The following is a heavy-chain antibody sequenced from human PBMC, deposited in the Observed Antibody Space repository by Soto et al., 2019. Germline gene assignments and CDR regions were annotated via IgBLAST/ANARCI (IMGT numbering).Heavy chain of an antibody. V-gene: IGHV4-59*01. J-gene: IGHJ6*03. Sequence: SETLSLTCTVSGGSISSYYWSWILQPPGKGLEWIGYIYYSGSTNYNPSLKSRVTISVDTSKNQFSLKLSSVTAADTAVYYCARRAGGFGELLSGYYYYYMDVWGKGTTVTVSS. CDR2: IYYSGST. D-gene: IGHD3-10*01. CDR1: GGSISSYY. CDR3: ARRAGGFGELLSGYYYYYMDV.